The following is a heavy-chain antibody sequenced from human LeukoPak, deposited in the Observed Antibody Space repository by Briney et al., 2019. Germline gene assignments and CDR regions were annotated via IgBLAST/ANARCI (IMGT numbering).Heavy chain of an antibody. CDR1: GGSISSYY. CDR3: ARHVYLVDPFDY. V-gene: IGHV4-59*08. J-gene: IGHJ4*02. Sequence: SETLSLTCTVSGGSISSYYWSWIRQPPGKGLVWIGYIYYSGSTNYNPSLKSRVTISVDTSKNQFSLKLSSVTAADTAVYYCARHVYLVDPFDYWGQGTLVSVSS. CDR2: IYYSGST. D-gene: IGHD2-2*02.